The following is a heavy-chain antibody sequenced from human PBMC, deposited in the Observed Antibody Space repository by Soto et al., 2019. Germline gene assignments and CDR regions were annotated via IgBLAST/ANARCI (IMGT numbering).Heavy chain of an antibody. J-gene: IGHJ4*02. CDR1: GFTFTNYA. V-gene: IGHV3-23*01. CDR2: ISGGGGAT. CDR3: AKDYYDSRGYSLY. D-gene: IGHD3-22*01. Sequence: PGGSLSLSCAASGFTFTNYAMSWVRQAPGKGLEWVSAISGGGGATYYADSVKGRSTISRDNSKSTLYLQMNSLRAEDTAVYYCAKDYYDSRGYSLYWGQGTLVTVSS.